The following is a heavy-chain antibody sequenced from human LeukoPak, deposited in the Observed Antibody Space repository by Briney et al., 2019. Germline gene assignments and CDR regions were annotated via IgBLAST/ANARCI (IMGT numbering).Heavy chain of an antibody. CDR3: ARDPRGHVTGDHGFDP. V-gene: IGHV4-39*07. J-gene: IGHJ5*02. D-gene: IGHD7-27*01. Sequence: KPSETLSLTCTVSGGSISSSSYYWGWIRQPPGKGLEWIGNFYYSGSTYYNPSLKSRVTISVDTSKNQFSLKLSSVTAADTAVYYCARDPRGHVTGDHGFDPWGQGTLVTVSS. CDR1: GGSISSSSYY. CDR2: FYYSGST.